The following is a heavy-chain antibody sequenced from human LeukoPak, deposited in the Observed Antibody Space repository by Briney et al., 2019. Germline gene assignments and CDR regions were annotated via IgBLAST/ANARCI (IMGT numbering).Heavy chain of an antibody. J-gene: IGHJ4*02. CDR1: GGSVSDYY. CDR2: IYYTGSS. V-gene: IGHV4-59*08. Sequence: SETLSLTCTVSGGSVSDYYWSWIRQSPGKGLEWIGYIYYTGSSSYNPSLRSRVTISADTSKNQFSLKLSSVTAADTAVYYCARAGYGDSDFDYWGQGTLVTVSS. CDR3: ARAGYGDSDFDY. D-gene: IGHD4-17*01.